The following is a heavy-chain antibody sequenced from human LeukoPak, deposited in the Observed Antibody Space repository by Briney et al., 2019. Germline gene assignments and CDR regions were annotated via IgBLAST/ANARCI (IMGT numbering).Heavy chain of an antibody. Sequence: GGSLRLSCAASGLTVSSNYMSWVRQAPGKGLEWVSVIYSGGSTYYADSVKGRFTISRDNSKNTLYLQMNSLRAEDTAVYYCARDPSAAGFSPAVAFDIWGQGTMVTVSS. J-gene: IGHJ3*02. V-gene: IGHV3-53*01. CDR2: IYSGGST. CDR1: GLTVSSNY. CDR3: ARDPSAAGFSPAVAFDI. D-gene: IGHD6-13*01.